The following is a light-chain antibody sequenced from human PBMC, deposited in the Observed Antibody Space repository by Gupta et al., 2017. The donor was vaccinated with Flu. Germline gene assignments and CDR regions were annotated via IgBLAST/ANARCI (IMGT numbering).Light chain of an antibody. V-gene: IGLV2-8*01. CDR2: EVT. J-gene: IGLJ2*01. CDR3: SSYAGNNNL. CDR1: SSDIGGYNY. Sequence: QSGTTAWTGTSSDIGGYNYDSWYQHYPGKAHKLMIYEVTKRPAGVPDRFSGSKSGNTASLTVSGLQAEDEADYYCSSYAGNNNLFGGGTKLTVL.